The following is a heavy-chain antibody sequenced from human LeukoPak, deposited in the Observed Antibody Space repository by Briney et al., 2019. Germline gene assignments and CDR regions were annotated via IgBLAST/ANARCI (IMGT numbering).Heavy chain of an antibody. CDR3: ARGPADYNKLKPGDRDGYNYKSKRTPFDY. Sequence: PSETLSLTCRVSGGSISSYYWGWIRQPPGKGLEWIGSIYYSGSTYYNPSLKSRVTISVDTSTNQFSLKLSSVTAADTAAYYCARGPADYNKLKPGDRDGYNYKSKRTPFDYWGQGTLVTVSS. D-gene: IGHD5-24*01. CDR2: IYYSGST. J-gene: IGHJ4*02. V-gene: IGHV4-39*07. CDR1: GGSISSYY.